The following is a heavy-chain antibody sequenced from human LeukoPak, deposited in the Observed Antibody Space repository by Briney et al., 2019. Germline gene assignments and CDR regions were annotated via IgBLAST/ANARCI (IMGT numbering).Heavy chain of an antibody. CDR2: IAHDGTR. J-gene: IGHJ4*02. D-gene: IGHD6-13*01. CDR1: GGSIDSTNY. Sequence: PSETLSLTCGVSGGSIDSTNYWSWVRQAPGRGLEWIGEIAHDGTRNYNSSLRSRVAMSFDRANNYFSLKLSSVTAADTAVYYCARHWETSSWYVDYWGQGTRVTVSS. V-gene: IGHV4-4*02. CDR3: ARHWETSSWYVDY.